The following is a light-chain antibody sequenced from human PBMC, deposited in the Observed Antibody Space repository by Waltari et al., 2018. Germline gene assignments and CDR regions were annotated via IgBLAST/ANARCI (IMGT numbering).Light chain of an antibody. CDR2: WAS. V-gene: IGKV4-1*01. CDR1: QSVLYSTNSNNY. J-gene: IGKJ2*02. CDR3: QQYYTTPCT. Sequence: DIVLTQSPDSLALSLGARATLSVRSSQSVLYSTNSNNYLAWYQQRPGQPPKFLFYWASTRVSGVPDRFDGSGSGTDFTLTSSSLQAEDLAVYYCQQYYTTPCTFGQGTRLEIK.